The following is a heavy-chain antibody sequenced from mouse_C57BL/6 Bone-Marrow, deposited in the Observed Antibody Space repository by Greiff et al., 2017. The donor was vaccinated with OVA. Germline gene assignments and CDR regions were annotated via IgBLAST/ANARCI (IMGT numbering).Heavy chain of an antibody. Sequence: DVKLVESGGGLVKPGGSLKLSCAASGFTFSSYAMSWVRQTPEKRLEWVATISDGGSYTYYPDNVKGRFTISRDNAKNNLYLQMSHLKSEDTAMYYCARERGSSYGYFDVWGTGTTVTVSS. V-gene: IGHV5-4*01. CDR2: ISDGGSYT. CDR3: ARERGSSYGYFDV. CDR1: GFTFSSYA. D-gene: IGHD1-1*01. J-gene: IGHJ1*03.